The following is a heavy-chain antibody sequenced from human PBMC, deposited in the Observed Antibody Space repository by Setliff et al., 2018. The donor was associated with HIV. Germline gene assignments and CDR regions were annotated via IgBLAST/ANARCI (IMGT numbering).Heavy chain of an antibody. Sequence: PGGSLRLSCVASGFTFNDYGMHWVRQAPGKGLEWVTFIRYDSSNKYYADSVKGRFTISRDNSKNMVFLQMNSLRPEDTALYYCAKGASGWSPDDWGQGTLVTVSS. CDR1: GFTFNDYG. J-gene: IGHJ4*02. D-gene: IGHD6-19*01. CDR2: IRYDSSNK. V-gene: IGHV3-30*02. CDR3: AKGASGWSPDD.